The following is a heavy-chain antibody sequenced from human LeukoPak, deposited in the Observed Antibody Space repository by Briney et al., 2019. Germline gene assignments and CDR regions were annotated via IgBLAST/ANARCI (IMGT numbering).Heavy chain of an antibody. CDR2: IYYDTST. CDR1: GGSISSSSYY. CDR3: ARRKRGSGGPFDY. V-gene: IGHV4-39*07. D-gene: IGHD6-19*01. J-gene: IGHJ4*02. Sequence: PSETLSLTCTVSGGSISSSSYYWGWIRQPPGKGLEWIGNIYYDTSTYYNPSLKSRVTISIDTSKKQFSLELSSVTAADTAIYFCARRKRGSGGPFDYWGQGTLVTVSS.